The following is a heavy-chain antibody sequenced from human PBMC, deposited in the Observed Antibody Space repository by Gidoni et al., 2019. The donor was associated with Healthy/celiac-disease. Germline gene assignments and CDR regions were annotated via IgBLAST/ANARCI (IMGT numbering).Heavy chain of an antibody. J-gene: IGHJ6*02. CDR1: GFTVSSNL. CDR2: IYSGGST. CDR3: ARATPDNSSSWWYGMDV. D-gene: IGHD6-13*01. Sequence: EVQLVESGGGLVQPGGSLRLSCAASGFTVSSNLIGWFRQAPVKGLEWVSVIYSGGSTYYADSVKGRFTISRDNSKNTLYLQMNSLRAEDTAVYYCARATPDNSSSWWYGMDVWGQGTTVTVSS. V-gene: IGHV3-66*01.